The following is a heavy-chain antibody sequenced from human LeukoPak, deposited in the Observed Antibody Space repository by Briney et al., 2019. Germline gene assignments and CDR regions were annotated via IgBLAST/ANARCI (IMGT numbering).Heavy chain of an antibody. Sequence: SETLFLTCTVSGGSISSYYWSWIRQPPGKGLEWIGYIYYSGSTNYNPSLKSRVTISVDTSKNQFSLKLSSVTAADTAVYYCARGSVDKSAFDIWGQGTMVTVSS. D-gene: IGHD3-10*01. CDR1: GGSISSYY. CDR2: IYYSGST. J-gene: IGHJ3*02. CDR3: ARGSVDKSAFDI. V-gene: IGHV4-59*01.